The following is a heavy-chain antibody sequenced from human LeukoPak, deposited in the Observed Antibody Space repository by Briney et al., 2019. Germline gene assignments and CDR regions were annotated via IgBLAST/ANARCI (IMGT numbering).Heavy chain of an antibody. J-gene: IGHJ4*02. CDR3: ARGSILYNNGDY. Sequence: SVKVSCKASGGTFSSYAISWVRQAPGQGLEWMGRIIPIFGTANYAQKFQGRVTITTDESTSTAYMELSSLRSEDMAVYYCARGSILYNNGDYWGQGTLVTVSS. V-gene: IGHV1-69*05. CDR2: IIPIFGTA. D-gene: IGHD2-15*01. CDR1: GGTFSSYA.